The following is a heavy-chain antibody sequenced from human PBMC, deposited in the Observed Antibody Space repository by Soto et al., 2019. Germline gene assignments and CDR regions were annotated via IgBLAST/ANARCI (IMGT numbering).Heavy chain of an antibody. Sequence: EVQLVESGGGLVKPGESLRLSCAASGFTFSNYNINWVRQAPGKELEWVSCIRSRSIDMYYADSVKGRFTISRDDAKNSLSLQMNDLRAEDTAVYFCVRESYPAKAFDIWGQGKMVTVSS. CDR2: IRSRSIDM. V-gene: IGHV3-21*01. D-gene: IGHD2-2*01. CDR1: GFTFSNYN. J-gene: IGHJ3*02. CDR3: VRESYPAKAFDI.